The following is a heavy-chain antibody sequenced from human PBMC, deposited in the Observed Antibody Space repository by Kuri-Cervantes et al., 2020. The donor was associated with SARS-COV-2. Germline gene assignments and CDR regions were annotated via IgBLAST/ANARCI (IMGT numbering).Heavy chain of an antibody. V-gene: IGHV1-2*04. CDR2: INPNSGGT. J-gene: IGHJ6*02. CDR3: ARARVRGVITTYYFYGMDV. CDR1: GYTFTGYY. Sequence: ASVKVSCKACGYTFTGYYIHWVQQDPGQGLEWMGWINPNSGGTNYAQKLQGWVTMTRDTSIKTAYMELSRLRSDATAVYYCARARVRGVITTYYFYGMDVWGQGTTVTVSS. D-gene: IGHD3-10*01.